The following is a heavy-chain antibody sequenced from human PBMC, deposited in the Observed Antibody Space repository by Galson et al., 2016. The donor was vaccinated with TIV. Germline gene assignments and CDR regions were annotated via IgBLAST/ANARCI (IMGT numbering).Heavy chain of an antibody. CDR3: SRDRRYCGNECYLHYYYGMDV. CDR2: IYRGDGT. Sequence: SLRLSCATSGFSFSSYTMHWVRQAPGKGLEWVSVIYRGDGTHYADSVKGRFTVSRDNSKNTLYLQMNSRRTDDTAVYYCSRDRRYCGNECYLHYYYGMDVWGQGTTVTVSS. D-gene: IGHD2-21*01. J-gene: IGHJ6*02. CDR1: GFSFSSYT. V-gene: IGHV3-66*02.